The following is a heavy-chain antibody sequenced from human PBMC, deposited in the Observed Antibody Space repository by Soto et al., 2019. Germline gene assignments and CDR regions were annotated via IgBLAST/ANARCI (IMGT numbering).Heavy chain of an antibody. V-gene: IGHV3-48*03. Sequence: EVQLVESGGGLVQPGGSLRLSFAASGFTFSTHEMNWVRQAPGKGLEWLSYIRGGGSPIYYADSVRGRFTISRDNAKNSLYLQMNSLRAEDTAIYYCASKIFGTTYFNYWGQGALVTVSS. CDR2: IRGGGSPI. D-gene: IGHD1-7*01. CDR3: ASKIFGTTYFNY. J-gene: IGHJ4*02. CDR1: GFTFSTHE.